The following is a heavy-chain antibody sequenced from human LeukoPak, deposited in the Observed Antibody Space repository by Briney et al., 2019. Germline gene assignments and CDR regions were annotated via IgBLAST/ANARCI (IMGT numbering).Heavy chain of an antibody. CDR3: ARVPDWTYVPDY. Sequence: SETLSLTCTVSGGSISSDRFYWTWVRQPAGKGLEWIGRIKSSNTNYNPSLRSRVSISLDTSTNQFSLKLSSLTAADTAVYYCARVPDWTYVPDYWGQGTLVTVSS. J-gene: IGHJ4*01. CDR2: IKSSNT. D-gene: IGHD3-16*01. V-gene: IGHV4-61*02. CDR1: GGSISSDRFY.